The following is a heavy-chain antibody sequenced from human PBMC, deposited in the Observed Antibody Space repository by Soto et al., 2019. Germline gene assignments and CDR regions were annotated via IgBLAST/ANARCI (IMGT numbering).Heavy chain of an antibody. V-gene: IGHV1-69*04. CDR1: GGTFSSYT. CDR3: ARDPQKQTGNTFDALDI. Sequence: SVKVSCKASGGTFSSYTISWVRQAPGQGLEWMGRIIPILGIANYAQKFQGRVTITADKSTSTAYMELSSLRSEDTAVYYCARDPQKQTGNTFDALDIWGQGTMVT. CDR2: IIPILGIA. J-gene: IGHJ3*02. D-gene: IGHD1-7*01.